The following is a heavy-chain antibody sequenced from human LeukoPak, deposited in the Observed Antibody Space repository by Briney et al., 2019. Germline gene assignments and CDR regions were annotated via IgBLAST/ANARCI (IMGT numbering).Heavy chain of an antibody. CDR2: ISGSGGST. CDR1: GFTFSSYA. CDR3: AKYDILAYDSSGIGLKY. D-gene: IGHD3-22*01. J-gene: IGHJ4*02. Sequence: PGGSLRLSCAASGFTFSSYAMSWVRQAPGKGLEWVSAISGSGGSTYYADSVKGRLTISRDNSKNTLYLQMNSLRAEDTAVYYCAKYDILAYDSSGIGLKYWGQGTLVTVSS. V-gene: IGHV3-23*01.